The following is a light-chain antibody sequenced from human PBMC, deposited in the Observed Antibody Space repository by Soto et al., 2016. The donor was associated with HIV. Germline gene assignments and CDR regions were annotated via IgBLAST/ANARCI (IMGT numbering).Light chain of an antibody. CDR1: SLRRYY. Sequence: SSELTQDPAVSVALGQTVRITCQGDSLRRYYASWYQQQPGQAPILVIYGKYDRPSGIPDRFSGSSSGNTASLTITGAQTEDEADYYCNSRDSSGDLYVFGVGTTVTVL. CDR3: NSRDSSGDLYV. J-gene: IGLJ1*01. V-gene: IGLV3-19*01. CDR2: GKY.